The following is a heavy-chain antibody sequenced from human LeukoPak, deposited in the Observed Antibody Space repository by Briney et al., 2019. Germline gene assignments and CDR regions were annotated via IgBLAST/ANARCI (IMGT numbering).Heavy chain of an antibody. CDR3: ARGGYDSSGYRIEDY. J-gene: IGHJ4*02. CDR1: RFTFSSYG. CDR2: IQYDGSSE. Sequence: GGSLRLSCAASRFTFSSYGMHWVRQAPGKGLEWVAYIQYDGSSEQYADSVKGRFSISRDSSKNILYLQMNSLRAEDTAVYYCARGGYDSSGYRIEDYWGQGTLVTVSS. D-gene: IGHD3-22*01. V-gene: IGHV3-30*02.